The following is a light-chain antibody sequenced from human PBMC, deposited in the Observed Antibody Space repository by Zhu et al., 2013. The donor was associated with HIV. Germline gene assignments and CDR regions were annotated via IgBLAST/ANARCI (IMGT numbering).Light chain of an antibody. CDR1: KLGGVN. CDR2: QDT. Sequence: SYELTQPPSVSVSPGQTASITCSGDKLGGVNMLAGISRSQASPLVLVIYQDTKRPSGIPERFSGSNSGNTATLTISRVEAGDEADYYCQVWDSSSDLRRVFGGGTKLTVL. CDR3: QVWDSSSDLRRV. V-gene: IGLV3-1*01. J-gene: IGLJ3*02.